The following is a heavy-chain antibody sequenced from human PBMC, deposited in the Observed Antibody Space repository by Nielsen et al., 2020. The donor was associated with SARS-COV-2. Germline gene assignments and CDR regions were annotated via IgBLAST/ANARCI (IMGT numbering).Heavy chain of an antibody. Sequence: GESLKISCAASGFTFSSYAIHWVPNASGKVLEEKAVISYDGSNKYYADSVKGPFTISRDNSKNTLYLQMNSLRAEDTAVYYCAILPTPLWFGESNFDYWGQGTLVTVSS. J-gene: IGHJ4*02. D-gene: IGHD3-10*01. V-gene: IGHV3-30*04. CDR2: ISYDGSNK. CDR1: GFTFSSYA. CDR3: AILPTPLWFGESNFDY.